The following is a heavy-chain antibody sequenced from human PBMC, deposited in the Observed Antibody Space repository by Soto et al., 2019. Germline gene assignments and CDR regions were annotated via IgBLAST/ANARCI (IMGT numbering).Heavy chain of an antibody. CDR2: ISGSGGST. V-gene: IGHV3-23*01. CDR1: GFTFSSYA. Sequence: VGSLRLSCAASGFTFSSYAMSWVRHAPGKGLEWVSAISGSGGSTYYADSVKGRFTISRDNSKNTLYLQMNSLRAEDTAVYYCAKDGSLPAAVYSYYGMDVWGQGTTVTVSS. D-gene: IGHD2-2*01. CDR3: AKDGSLPAAVYSYYGMDV. J-gene: IGHJ6*02.